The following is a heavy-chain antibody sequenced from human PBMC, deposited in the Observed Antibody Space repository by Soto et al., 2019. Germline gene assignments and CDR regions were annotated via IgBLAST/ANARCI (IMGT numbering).Heavy chain of an antibody. Sequence: GGSLRLSCAASGFTFSSYSMNWVRQAPGKGLEWVSYISSSSSTIYYADSVKGRFTISRDNAKNSLYLQMNSLRDEDTAVYYCARGTVTTLPDHYYYYGMDVWGQGTTVTVSS. CDR2: ISSSSSTI. CDR1: GFTFSSYS. CDR3: ARGTVTTLPDHYYYYGMDV. J-gene: IGHJ6*02. V-gene: IGHV3-48*02. D-gene: IGHD4-4*01.